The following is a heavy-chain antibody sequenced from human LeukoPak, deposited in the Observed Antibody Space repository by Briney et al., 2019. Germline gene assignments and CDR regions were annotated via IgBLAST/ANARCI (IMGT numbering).Heavy chain of an antibody. Sequence: PSETLSLTCTVSGGSISSSSYYWGWIRQPPGKGLEWLGSIYYSGSTYYNPSLKSRVTISVDTSKNQFSLKLSSVTAADTAVYYCARDDRIDWNYGSDAFDIWGQGTMVTVSS. V-gene: IGHV4-39*02. CDR3: ARDDRIDWNYGSDAFDI. CDR1: GGSISSSSYY. J-gene: IGHJ3*02. D-gene: IGHD1-7*01. CDR2: IYYSGST.